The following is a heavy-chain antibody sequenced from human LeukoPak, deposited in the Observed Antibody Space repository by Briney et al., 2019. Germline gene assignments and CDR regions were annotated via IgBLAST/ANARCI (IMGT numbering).Heavy chain of an antibody. CDR3: ARDYSFSGSYYLLDYGMDV. CDR1: GGSISSSSYY. V-gene: IGHV4-39*07. J-gene: IGHJ6*02. Sequence: SETLSLTCTVSGGSISSSSYYWGWIRQPPGKGLEWIGSIYYSGSTYYNPSLKSRVTISVDTSKNQFSLKLSSVTAADTAVYYCARDYSFSGSYYLLDYGMDVWGQGTTVTVSS. D-gene: IGHD1-26*01. CDR2: IYYSGST.